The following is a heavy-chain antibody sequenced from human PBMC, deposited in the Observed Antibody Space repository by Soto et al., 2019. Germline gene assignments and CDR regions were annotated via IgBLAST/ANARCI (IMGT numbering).Heavy chain of an antibody. CDR3: AKKVNSGSGSQYFDY. J-gene: IGHJ4*02. CDR1: GFTFSSYS. CDR2: FRSSGDDGTT. Sequence: PXESLLLSCAASGFTFSSYSMSWVRQAPGKGLEWVSGFRSSGDDGTTYYADSVKGRFTISRDNSKNTLFLQMNSLRAEDTAIYYCAKKVNSGSGSQYFDYWGQGTLVTVSS. V-gene: IGHV3-23*01. D-gene: IGHD3-10*01.